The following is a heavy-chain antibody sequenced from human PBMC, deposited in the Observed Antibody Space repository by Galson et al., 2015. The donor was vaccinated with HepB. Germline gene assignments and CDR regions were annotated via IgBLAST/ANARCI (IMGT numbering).Heavy chain of an antibody. CDR3: ATAPWGTAMFSR. CDR1: GYTLTELS. V-gene: IGHV1-24*01. Sequence: SVKVSCKVSGYTLTELSMHWVRQAPGKGLEWMGGFDPEDGETIYAQKFQGRVTMTEDTSTDTAYMELSSLRSEDTAVYYCATAPWGTAMFSRWGQGTLVTVSS. CDR2: FDPEDGET. J-gene: IGHJ4*02. D-gene: IGHD5-18*01.